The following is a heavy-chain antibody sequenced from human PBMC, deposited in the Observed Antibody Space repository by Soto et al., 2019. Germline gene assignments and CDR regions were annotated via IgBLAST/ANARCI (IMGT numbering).Heavy chain of an antibody. V-gene: IGHV1-3*01. CDR3: ARVTSSSYYYYGMDV. D-gene: IGHD6-6*01. CDR2: INAGNGNT. Sequence: ASVKFSCKASGYTFTSYAMHWVRQAPGQRLEWMGWINAGNGNTKYSQKFQGRVAITRDTSASTAYMELSSLRSEDTAVYYCARVTSSSYYYYGMDVWGQGTTVTVSS. J-gene: IGHJ6*02. CDR1: GYTFTSYA.